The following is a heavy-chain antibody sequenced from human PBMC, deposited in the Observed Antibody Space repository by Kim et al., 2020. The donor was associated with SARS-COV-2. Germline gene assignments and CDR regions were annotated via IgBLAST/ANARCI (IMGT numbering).Heavy chain of an antibody. D-gene: IGHD4-17*01. Sequence: ASVKVSCKASGYTFTSYGINWVRQAPGQGLEWVGWISAYNGNTNYEQKLQGRVTMTTDTSTSTAYMELRSLRSDDTAVYYCARGPNDYGDYGGYSVWGQGTLVSVSS. V-gene: IGHV1-18*04. CDR3: ARGPNDYGDYGGYSV. CDR2: ISAYNGNT. CDR1: GYTFTSYG. J-gene: IGHJ4*02.